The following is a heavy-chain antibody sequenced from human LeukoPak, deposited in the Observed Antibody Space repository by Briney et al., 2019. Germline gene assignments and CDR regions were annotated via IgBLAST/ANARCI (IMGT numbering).Heavy chain of an antibody. CDR2: IYYSVDYSGST. CDR1: GGSISSYY. V-gene: IGHV4-59*01. J-gene: IGHJ6*03. D-gene: IGHD3-16*01. CDR3: ARVGLDSHYYMDV. Sequence: SETLSLTCTVSGGSISSYYWSWIRQPPGKGLEWIGYIYYSVDYSGSTNYNPYLKSRVTISVDKSKNQFSLKLTSVTAADTAVYYCARVGLDSHYYMDVWGKGTTVTVSS.